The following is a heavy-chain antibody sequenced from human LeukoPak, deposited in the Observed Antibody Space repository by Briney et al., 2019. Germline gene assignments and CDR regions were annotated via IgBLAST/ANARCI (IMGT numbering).Heavy chain of an antibody. Sequence: PGGSLRLSYAASGFTFSFYWMHWVRHAPGKGLVWVTRINSEGTSTSFADSGKGRFTVSRDNAKNTLYLQIISLRPEDTAVYYCVMSYRDLTGYYNHFDYWGQGNLVTVSS. J-gene: IGHJ4*02. D-gene: IGHD3-9*01. CDR3: VMSYRDLTGYYNHFDY. V-gene: IGHV3-74*01. CDR2: INSEGTST. CDR1: GFTFSFYW.